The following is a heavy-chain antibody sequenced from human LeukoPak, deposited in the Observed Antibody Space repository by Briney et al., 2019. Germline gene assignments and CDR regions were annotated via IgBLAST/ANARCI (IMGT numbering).Heavy chain of an antibody. Sequence: SQTLSLTCAISGDSVSSSSAAWHWIRQSPSRGLEWLGRTYYRSKWYNDYAVSVKSRITINPDTSKNQFSLQLNSVTPEDTAVYYCASGVYWAYDYWGQGTLVTVSS. CDR1: GDSVSSSSAA. D-gene: IGHD2-8*02. CDR3: ASGVYWAYDY. J-gene: IGHJ4*02. CDR2: TYYRSKWYN. V-gene: IGHV6-1*01.